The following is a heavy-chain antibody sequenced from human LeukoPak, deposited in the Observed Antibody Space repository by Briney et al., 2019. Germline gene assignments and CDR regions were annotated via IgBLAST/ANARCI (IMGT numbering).Heavy chain of an antibody. Sequence: PSETLSLTCSVSGGSTGSDYWSWIRQPPGKGLEWIAYVYYSGVTSYNPSLKSRVAISIDTSKNQFSLKLSSVTAADTAVYYCAVYYYGSSGLSYWGQGTLVTVSS. CDR2: VYYSGVT. V-gene: IGHV4-59*08. J-gene: IGHJ4*02. CDR1: GGSTGSDY. D-gene: IGHD3-22*01. CDR3: AVYYYGSSGLSY.